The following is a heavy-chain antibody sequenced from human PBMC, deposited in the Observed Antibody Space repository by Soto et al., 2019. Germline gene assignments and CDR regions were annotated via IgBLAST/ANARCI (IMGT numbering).Heavy chain of an antibody. CDR1: GGSISSGGYY. D-gene: IGHD1-26*01. J-gene: IGHJ4*02. V-gene: IGHV4-31*03. CDR3: ARDRSGASYVFDD. Sequence: QVQLQESGPGLVKPSQTLSLTCTLSGGSISSGGYYWSWIRQYPGKGLEWIGYIYRSGTNYYNPSLTSRVTMSVDTSKNQFSLKLSSVTVADTAIYYCARDRSGASYVFDDWGQGTLVTVSS. CDR2: IYRSGTN.